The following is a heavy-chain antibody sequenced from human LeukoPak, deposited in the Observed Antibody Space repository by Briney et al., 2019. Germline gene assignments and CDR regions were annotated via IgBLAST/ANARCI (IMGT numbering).Heavy chain of an antibody. Sequence: GGSLRLSCAASGFTFSSYWMSWVRQAPGKGLEWVANIKQDGSEKYYVDSVKGRFTISRDNAKNSLYLQMNSLRAEDTAVYYCARSYYGSGSYGRTRFDPWGQGTLVTVSS. CDR1: GFTFSSYW. CDR3: ARSYYGSGSYGRTRFDP. V-gene: IGHV3-7*03. CDR2: IKQDGSEK. D-gene: IGHD3-10*01. J-gene: IGHJ5*02.